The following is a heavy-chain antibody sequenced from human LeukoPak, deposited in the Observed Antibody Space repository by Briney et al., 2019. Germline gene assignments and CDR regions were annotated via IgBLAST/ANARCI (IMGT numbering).Heavy chain of an antibody. J-gene: IGHJ6*02. CDR3: ARGGYCSGGSCYSVYARNYYYGMDA. CDR1: GGSFSGYY. CDR2: INHSGST. V-gene: IGHV4-34*01. D-gene: IGHD2-15*01. Sequence: SETLSLTCAVYGGSFSGYYWSWIRQPPGKGLEWIGEINHSGSTNYNPSLKSRVTISVDTSKNQFSLKLSSVTAADTAVYYCARGGYCSGGSCYSVYARNYYYGMDAWGQGTTVTVSS.